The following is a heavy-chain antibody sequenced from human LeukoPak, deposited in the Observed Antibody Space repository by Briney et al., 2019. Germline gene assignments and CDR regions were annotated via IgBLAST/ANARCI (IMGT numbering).Heavy chain of an antibody. J-gene: IGHJ5*02. CDR1: GGTFSSYA. V-gene: IGHV1-69*13. CDR3: ARSRAFNSGAFDP. D-gene: IGHD1-26*01. CDR2: IIPIFGTA. Sequence: SVRVSCKASGGTFSSYAISWVRQAPGQGLEWMGGIIPIFGTANYAQKFQGRVTITADESTSTAYMELSSLRSEDTAVYYCARSRAFNSGAFDPWGQGSLVTVSS.